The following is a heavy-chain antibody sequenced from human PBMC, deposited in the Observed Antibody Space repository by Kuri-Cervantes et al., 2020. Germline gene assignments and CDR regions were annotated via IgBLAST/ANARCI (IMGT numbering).Heavy chain of an antibody. V-gene: IGHV1-2*02. Sequence: ASVKVSCKASGYTFTGYYMHWVRQAPGQGLEWMGWINPNSGGTNYAQKFQGRVTMTTDTSTSTAYMELRSLRSDDTAVYYCARVRVGATAALVYWGQGTLVTVSS. D-gene: IGHD1-26*01. CDR1: GYTFTGYY. CDR2: INPNSGGT. J-gene: IGHJ4*02. CDR3: ARVRVGATAALVY.